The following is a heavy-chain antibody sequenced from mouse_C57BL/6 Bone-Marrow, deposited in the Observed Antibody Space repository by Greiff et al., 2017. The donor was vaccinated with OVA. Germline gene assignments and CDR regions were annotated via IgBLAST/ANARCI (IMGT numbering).Heavy chain of an antibody. J-gene: IGHJ1*03. V-gene: IGHV1-15*01. Sequence: QVTLKVSGAELVRPGASVTLSCKASGYTFTDYEMHWVKQTPVHGLEWIGAIDPETGGTAYNQKFKGKAILTADKSSSTAYMELRSLTSEDSAVYYCTRRLLPFDVWGTGTTVTVSS. CDR1: GYTFTDYE. CDR3: TRRLLPFDV. D-gene: IGHD1-1*01. CDR2: IDPETGGT.